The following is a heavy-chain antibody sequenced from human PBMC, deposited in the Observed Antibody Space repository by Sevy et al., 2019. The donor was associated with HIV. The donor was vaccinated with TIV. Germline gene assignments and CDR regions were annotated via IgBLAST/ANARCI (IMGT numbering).Heavy chain of an antibody. V-gene: IGHV3-30*18. CDR2: ISYDGSKP. CDR3: AKLRSAFGPLDD. J-gene: IGHJ4*02. Sequence: GGSLRLSCAASGFTFSSHGMHWVRQAPGKGLEWVAFISYDGSKPYYTDSVKGRLTISRDNSKNTVYLQMNSLRAEDTAVYSCAKLRSAFGPLDDWGQGTLVTVSS. CDR1: GFTFSSHG. D-gene: IGHD3-16*01.